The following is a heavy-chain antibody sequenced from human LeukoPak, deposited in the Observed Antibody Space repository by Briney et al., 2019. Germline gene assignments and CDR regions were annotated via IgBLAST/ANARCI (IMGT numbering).Heavy chain of an antibody. CDR3: ARRWGSWSSSSEAFDY. Sequence: KASETLSLTCTVSGGSISSSSYYWGWIRQPPGKGLEWIGSIYYSGSTYYNPSLKSRVTISVDTSKNQFSLKLSSVTAADTAVYYCARRWGSWSSSSEAFDYWGQGTLVTVSS. J-gene: IGHJ4*02. CDR1: GGSISSSSYY. D-gene: IGHD6-6*01. CDR2: IYYSGST. V-gene: IGHV4-39*01.